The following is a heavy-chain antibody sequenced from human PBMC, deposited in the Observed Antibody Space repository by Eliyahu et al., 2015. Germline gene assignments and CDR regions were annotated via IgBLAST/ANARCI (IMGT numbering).Heavy chain of an antibody. CDR3: ATEISITIFGVSAFDY. CDR1: GFTFXNAW. J-gene: IGHJ4*02. V-gene: IGHV3-15*01. D-gene: IGHD3-3*01. CDR2: IKSKTDGGTT. Sequence: EVQLVESGGVLVKPEGSXRLSCAASGFTFXNAWXSWVRQAPGKGLEWVGHIKSKTDGGTTAYAAPVKGRFTISRDDSKNTLYLQMNSLKTEDTAVYYCATEISITIFGVSAFDYWGQGTLVTVSS.